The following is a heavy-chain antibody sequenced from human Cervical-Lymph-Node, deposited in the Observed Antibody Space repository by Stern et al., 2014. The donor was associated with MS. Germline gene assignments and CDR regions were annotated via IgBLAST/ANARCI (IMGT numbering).Heavy chain of an antibody. V-gene: IGHV1-69*01. CDR1: GDTFDSYG. CDR2: LFPFFGTP. D-gene: IGHD3-10*01. J-gene: IGHJ4*02. CDR3: ATSTYGLVH. Sequence: QVQLVQSGTEVKKPGSSGKVSCKAAGDTFDSYGISWVRQAPGQGLEWMGGLFPFFGTPLYAQKFQGRVTMTADESTTTAYMDLTSLSVEDTAVYYCATSTYGLVHWGQGTLVTVSS.